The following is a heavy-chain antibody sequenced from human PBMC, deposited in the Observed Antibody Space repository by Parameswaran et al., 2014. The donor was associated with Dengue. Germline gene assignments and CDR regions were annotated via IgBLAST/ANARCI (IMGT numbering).Heavy chain of an antibody. D-gene: IGHD4-17*01. V-gene: IGHV3-30*04. CDR2: ISYDGSNK. CDR3: ARDSATVTTYGGADY. J-gene: IGHJ4*02. Sequence: VRQAPGKGLEWVAVISYDGSNKYYADSVKGRFTISRDNSKNTLYLQMNSLRAEDTAVYYCARDSATVTTYGGADYWGQGTLVTVSS.